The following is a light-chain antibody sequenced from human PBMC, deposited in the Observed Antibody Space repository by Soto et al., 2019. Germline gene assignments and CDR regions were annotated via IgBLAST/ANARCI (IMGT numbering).Light chain of an antibody. V-gene: IGLV2-23*01. Sequence: QSALTQPVSVSGSPGQSITISCSGTSSDIGSYNLVSWYQQHPGKAPKLIIFEGSRLPSGVSSRFSGSKSGNTASLTISGLRPEDEADYYCSSYAGSNILVVFGGGTKLTVL. CDR1: SSDIGSYNL. CDR3: SSYAGSNILVV. CDR2: EGS. J-gene: IGLJ2*01.